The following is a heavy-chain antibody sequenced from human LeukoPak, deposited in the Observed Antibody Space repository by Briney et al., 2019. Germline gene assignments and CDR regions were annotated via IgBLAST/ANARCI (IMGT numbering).Heavy chain of an antibody. D-gene: IGHD6-13*01. CDR2: ISGSGGST. CDR3: AKDFSAGTYFDY. V-gene: IGHV3-23*01. Sequence: GGSLRLSCAASGFTFSSFDTSWVRQAPGKGLEWVSGISGSGGSTYYAASVKGRFTISRDNSKNTLFLQMNSLRAEDTAIYYCAKDFSAGTYFDYWGQGTLVTVSS. CDR1: GFTFSSFD. J-gene: IGHJ4*02.